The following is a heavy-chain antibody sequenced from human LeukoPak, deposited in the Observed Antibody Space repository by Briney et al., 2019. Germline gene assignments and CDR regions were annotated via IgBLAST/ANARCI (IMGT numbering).Heavy chain of an antibody. V-gene: IGHV4-59*01. CDR3: ARGFDSKSTYFDY. CDR1: GGSISSYY. J-gene: IGHJ4*02. Sequence: PSGTLSLTCTVSGGSISSYYWNWIRQPPGKGLEWIGYISYSGSTNYNPSLKSRVTISLDTSKNQFSLKLRSVTAADTAVYYCARGFDSKSTYFDYWGQGTLVTVSS. CDR2: ISYSGST. D-gene: IGHD5-12*01.